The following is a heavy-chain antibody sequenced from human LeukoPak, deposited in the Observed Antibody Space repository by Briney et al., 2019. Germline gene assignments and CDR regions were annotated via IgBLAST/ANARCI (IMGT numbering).Heavy chain of an antibody. CDR1: GFTFTISA. V-gene: IGHV1-58*01. Sequence: SVKVSFKASGFTFTISAVQWVRQARGQRLEWIGWIVVGSGNTNYAQKFQERVTITRDMSTSTAYMELSSLRSEDTAVYYCAAYDYVWDRSFDYWGQGTLVTVSS. CDR3: AAYDYVWDRSFDY. J-gene: IGHJ4*02. D-gene: IGHD3-16*01. CDR2: IVVGSGNT.